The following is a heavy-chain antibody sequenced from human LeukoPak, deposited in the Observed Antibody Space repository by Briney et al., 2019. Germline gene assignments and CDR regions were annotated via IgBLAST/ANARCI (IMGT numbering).Heavy chain of an antibody. Sequence: GGSLRLSCAASGFTFSSYSMNWVRQAPGKGLEWVSSISSSSSYIYYADSVKGRFTISRDNAKNSLYLQMNSLRAEDTALYYCARDRHASSWYGDAFDYWGQGTLVTVSS. CDR1: GFTFSSYS. V-gene: IGHV3-21*04. J-gene: IGHJ4*02. CDR3: ARDRHASSWYGDAFDY. CDR2: ISSSSSYI. D-gene: IGHD6-13*01.